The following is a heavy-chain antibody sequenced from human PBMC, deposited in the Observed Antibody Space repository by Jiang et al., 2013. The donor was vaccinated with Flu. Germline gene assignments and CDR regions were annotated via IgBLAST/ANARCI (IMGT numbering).Heavy chain of an antibody. D-gene: IGHD3-22*01. V-gene: IGHV4-30-2*01. Sequence: GSGLVKPSQTLSLTCAVSGGSISSGGYSWSWIRQPPGKGLEWIGYIYHSGSTYYNPSLKSRVTISVDRSKNQFSLKLSSVTAADTAVYYCARTLNYYDSSGYYSGAFDIWGQGTNGHRLF. CDR3: ARTLNYYDSSGYYSGAFDI. CDR2: IYHSGST. CDR1: GGSISSGGYS. J-gene: IGHJ3*02.